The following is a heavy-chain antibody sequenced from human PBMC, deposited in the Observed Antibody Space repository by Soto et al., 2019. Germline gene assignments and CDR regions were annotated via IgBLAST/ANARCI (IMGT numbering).Heavy chain of an antibody. V-gene: IGHV3-11*06. CDR3: VRDLLEGYGHARLPDY. CDR1: EFSFSGYF. D-gene: IGHD2-15*01. CDR2: ITSSNTYI. Sequence: QLVESGGGLVKPGGSLRLSCAASEFSFSGYFMSWIRQAPGKGLEWVASITSSNTYIYYTRSVEGRFTISRDDAKNTLHLHSNTLRAEDTAVYYCVRDLLEGYGHARLPDYLGQGTLVTVSS. J-gene: IGHJ4*02.